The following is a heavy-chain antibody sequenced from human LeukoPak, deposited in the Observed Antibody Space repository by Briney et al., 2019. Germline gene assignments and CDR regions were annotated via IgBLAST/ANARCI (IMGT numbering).Heavy chain of an antibody. D-gene: IGHD5-12*01. Sequence: ASETLSLTCTVSGGSISSYYWSWIRQPPGKGLEWIGYIYYSGSTNYNPSLKSRVTISVDTSKNQFSLKLSSVTAADTAVYYCARHRVVGGYGSSTLYDAFDIWGQGTMVTVSS. CDR3: ARHRVVGGYGSSTLYDAFDI. J-gene: IGHJ3*02. CDR2: IYYSGST. V-gene: IGHV4-59*08. CDR1: GGSISSYY.